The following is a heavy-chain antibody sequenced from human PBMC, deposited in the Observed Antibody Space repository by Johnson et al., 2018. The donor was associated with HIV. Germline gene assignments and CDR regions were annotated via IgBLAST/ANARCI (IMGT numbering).Heavy chain of an antibody. CDR2: INWSGGST. D-gene: IGHD6-13*01. Sequence: VQLVESGGGVVQPGGSLRISCAASGFTFDDYGMSWVRQAPGKGLEWVSGINWSGGSTGYADSMKGRFTISRDNARNSLYLQMNSLRAEDTALYFCARGKGAAVGLDAFAIWGQGTMVTVSS. J-gene: IGHJ3*02. CDR3: ARGKGAAVGLDAFAI. V-gene: IGHV3-20*04. CDR1: GFTFDDYG.